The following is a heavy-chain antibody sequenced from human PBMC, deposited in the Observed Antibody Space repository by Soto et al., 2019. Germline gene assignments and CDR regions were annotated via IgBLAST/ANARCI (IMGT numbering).Heavy chain of an antibody. CDR3: ARDWGPYSNNNWFDP. J-gene: IGHJ5*02. Sequence: QVQLQESGPGLVKPSGTLSLTCAVSGGSITSDNWWSWVRQPPGKGLEWIGQIYHSGSTNYNPSLKSRVTISVDKSKNQFSLNLSSVTAADTALYYCARDWGPYSNNNWFDPWGQGTLVTVSS. CDR1: GGSITSDNW. CDR2: IYHSGST. V-gene: IGHV4-4*02. D-gene: IGHD6-13*01.